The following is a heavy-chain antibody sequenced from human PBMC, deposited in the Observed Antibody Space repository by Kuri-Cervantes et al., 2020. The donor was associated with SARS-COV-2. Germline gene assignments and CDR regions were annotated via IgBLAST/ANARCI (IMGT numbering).Heavy chain of an antibody. D-gene: IGHD4-23*01. CDR3: ARPGGFLDV. V-gene: IGHV4-38-2*02. J-gene: IGHJ6*04. Sequence: SETLSLTCTVSGYSISSGYYWSWIRQPPGKGLEWIGEINHSGSTNYNPSLKSRVTISVDTSKNQFSLNLSSVTAADTAVYYCARPGGFLDVWGKGTTVTVSS. CDR2: INHSGST. CDR1: GYSISSGYY.